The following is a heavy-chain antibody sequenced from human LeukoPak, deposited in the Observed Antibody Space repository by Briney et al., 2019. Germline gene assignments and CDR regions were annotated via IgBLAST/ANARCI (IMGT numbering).Heavy chain of an antibody. CDR1: GGTFSSYA. CDR2: IIPILGIA. D-gene: IGHD3-10*01. V-gene: IGHV1-69*04. Sequence: ASVKVSCKASGGTFSSYAISWVRQAPGQGLEWMGRIIPILGIANYAQKFQGRVTITADKSTSTAYMELSSLRSEDTAVYYCARALWPRGVIIDYWGQGTLVTVSS. CDR3: ARALWPRGVIIDY. J-gene: IGHJ4*02.